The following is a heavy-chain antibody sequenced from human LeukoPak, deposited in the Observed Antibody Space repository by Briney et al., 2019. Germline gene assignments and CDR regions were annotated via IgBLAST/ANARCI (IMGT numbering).Heavy chain of an antibody. Sequence: SETLSLTCAVYGGSFSGYYWSWIRQPPGKGLEWIGEINHSGSTNYNPSLKSRVTISVDTSKNQFSLKLSSVTAADTAVYYCARTRSSMAAPRYYMDAWGKGTTVTVSS. CDR3: ARTRSSMAAPRYYMDA. CDR1: GGSFSGYY. D-gene: IGHD6-6*01. V-gene: IGHV4-34*01. CDR2: INHSGST. J-gene: IGHJ6*03.